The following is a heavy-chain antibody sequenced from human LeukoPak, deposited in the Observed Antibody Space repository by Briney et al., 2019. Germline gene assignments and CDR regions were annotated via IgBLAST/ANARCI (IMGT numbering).Heavy chain of an antibody. CDR2: IYPGDSDT. V-gene: IGHV5-51*01. CDR3: VRGGEAYYDFWSGPGYYFMDV. Sequence: GASLQISCKGSGYNFTSYWIGWVRQMSGKGLEWMGIIYPGDSDTRYSPSFQGQLTISADTSIRTAYLQWSSLTASDTATYYCVRGGEAYYDFWSGPGYYFMDVWGKGTTVIVSS. J-gene: IGHJ6*03. D-gene: IGHD3-3*01. CDR1: GYNFTSYW.